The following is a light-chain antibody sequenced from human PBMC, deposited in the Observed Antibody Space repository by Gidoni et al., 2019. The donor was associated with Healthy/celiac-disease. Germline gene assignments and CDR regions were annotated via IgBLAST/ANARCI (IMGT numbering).Light chain of an antibody. CDR3: QQYNSYSVLT. V-gene: IGKV1-5*03. CDR2: KAS. J-gene: IGKJ4*01. CDR1: QSISSW. Sequence: DIQMTQSPSTLSASVGDRVTITCRASQSISSWLAWYQQKPGKAPKLLIYKASSLESGVPSRFSGSGSGTEFTLTISSLQPDDFATYYCQQYNSYSVLTFGGXTKVEIK.